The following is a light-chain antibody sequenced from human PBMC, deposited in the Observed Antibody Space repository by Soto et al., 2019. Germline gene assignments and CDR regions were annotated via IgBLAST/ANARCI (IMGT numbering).Light chain of an antibody. CDR1: QSISSW. V-gene: IGKV1-5*03. J-gene: IGKJ1*01. CDR2: KAS. Sequence: DIQMTQSPSTLSASVGDRVTITCRASQSISSWWAWYQQKPGKAPKLLIYKASSLESGVPSRFSGSGSGTEFTLTISSLQPDDFATYYCQQYNSYSPWTFGQGTKVDI. CDR3: QQYNSYSPWT.